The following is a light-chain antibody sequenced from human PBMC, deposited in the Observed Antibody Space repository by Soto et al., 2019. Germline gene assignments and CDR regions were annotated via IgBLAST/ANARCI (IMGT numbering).Light chain of an antibody. CDR3: SSYSLSTAYL. CDR2: EVN. J-gene: IGLJ1*01. CDR1: SSDVGGYDY. V-gene: IGLV2-14*01. Sequence: QSALTQPASVSGSPGQSITISCTGTSSDVGGYDYVSWYQLHPGKAPKLMLFEVNNRPSGVSYRFSGSKSGNTASLTISGLQAEDEADYFCSSYSLSTAYLFGTGTKVTVL.